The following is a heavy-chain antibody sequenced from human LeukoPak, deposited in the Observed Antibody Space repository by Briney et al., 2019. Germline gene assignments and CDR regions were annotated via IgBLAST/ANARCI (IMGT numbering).Heavy chain of an antibody. Sequence: SETLSLTCTVSGGSISSYYWSWIRQPPGKGLEWIGYIYYSGSANYNPSLKSRVTISVDTSKNQFSLKLSSVTAADTAVYYCARERYGSGSYYTDYWGQGTLVTVSS. CDR1: GGSISSYY. J-gene: IGHJ4*02. CDR2: IYYSGSA. V-gene: IGHV4-59*01. CDR3: ARERYGSGSYYTDY. D-gene: IGHD3-10*01.